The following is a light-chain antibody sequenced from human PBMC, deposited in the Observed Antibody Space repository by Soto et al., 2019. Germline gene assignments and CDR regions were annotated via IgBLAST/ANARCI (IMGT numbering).Light chain of an antibody. J-gene: IGLJ2*01. CDR1: SSDVGGYNF. CDR2: EVS. Sequence: QSALTQPASVSGSPGQSITFSCTGTSSDVGGYNFVSWYQHHPGKAPKLIIYEVSNRPSGVSNRFSASKSGNTASLTISGLQAEEEADYYCSSYTNSSTLVGFGGGTQLTVL. V-gene: IGLV2-14*01. CDR3: SSYTNSSTLVG.